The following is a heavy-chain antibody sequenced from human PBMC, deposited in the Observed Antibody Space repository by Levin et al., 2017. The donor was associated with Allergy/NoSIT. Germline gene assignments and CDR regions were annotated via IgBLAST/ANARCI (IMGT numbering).Heavy chain of an antibody. CDR2: INHSGST. V-gene: IGHV4-34*01. J-gene: IGHJ5*02. Sequence: SETLSLTCAVYGGSFSGYYWSWIRQPPGKGLEWIGEINHSGSTNYNPSLKSRVTISVDTSKNQFSLKLSSVTAADTAVYYCARGYALVGRKRGWFDPWGQGTLVTVSS. D-gene: IGHD2-8*02. CDR1: GGSFSGYY. CDR3: ARGYALVGRKRGWFDP.